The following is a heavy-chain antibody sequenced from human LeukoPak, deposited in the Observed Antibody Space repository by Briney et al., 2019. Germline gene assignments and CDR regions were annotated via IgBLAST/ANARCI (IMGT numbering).Heavy chain of an antibody. CDR1: GFTFSSYA. D-gene: IGHD1-26*01. CDR3: AKRGVGAISLNFDY. V-gene: IGHV3-23*01. Sequence: AEGSLRLSCAASGFTFSSYAMSWVRQAPGKGLEWVSAISGSGGSTYYADSVKGRFTISRDNSKNTLYLQMNSLRAEDTAVYYCAKRGVGAISLNFDYWGQGTLVTVSS. CDR2: ISGSGGST. J-gene: IGHJ4*02.